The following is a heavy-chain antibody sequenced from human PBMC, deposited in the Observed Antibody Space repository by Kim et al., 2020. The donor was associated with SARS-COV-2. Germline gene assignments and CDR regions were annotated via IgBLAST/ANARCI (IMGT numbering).Heavy chain of an antibody. CDR1: GFTFATYT. Sequence: GGSLRLSCAASGFTFATYTMSWLRQPPGKGLEWVSSIGGTTGNTYYADSVKGRFTISRDNSKSILYLQMNSLRPDDAALYYCAKPPRSTSGVGYWGPGTRVDVSS. J-gene: IGHJ4*02. CDR2: IGGTTGNT. V-gene: IGHV3-23*01. CDR3: AKPPRSTSGVGY. D-gene: IGHD6-19*01.